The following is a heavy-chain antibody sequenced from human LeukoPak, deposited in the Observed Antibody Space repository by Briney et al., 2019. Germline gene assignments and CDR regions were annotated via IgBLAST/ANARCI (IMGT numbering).Heavy chain of an antibody. D-gene: IGHD2-15*01. CDR2: ISSSSSYI. V-gene: IGHV3-21*01. J-gene: IGHJ4*02. Sequence: GGSLRLSCAASGFTFSSYSMNWVRQAPGKGLEWVSSISSSSSYIYYADSVKGRFTISRDNAKNSLYLQMNSLRAEDTAAYYCARERRGSKGYCSGGSCSLFDYWGQGTLVTVSS. CDR1: GFTFSSYS. CDR3: ARERRGSKGYCSGGSCSLFDY.